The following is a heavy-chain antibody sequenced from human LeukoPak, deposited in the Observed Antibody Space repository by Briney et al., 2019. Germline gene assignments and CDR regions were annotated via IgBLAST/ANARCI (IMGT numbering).Heavy chain of an antibody. V-gene: IGHV3-23*01. J-gene: IGHJ4*02. CDR1: GFTFSSYA. Sequence: GGSLRLSCAASGFTFSSYAMTWVRQAPGKGLEWVSAISGSGDSTYYADSVKGRFITSRDNSKNTLYLQMDSLRAEDTAVYYCARDLYQWYFDYWGQGTLVTVSS. CDR2: ISGSGDST. D-gene: IGHD6-19*01. CDR3: ARDLYQWYFDY.